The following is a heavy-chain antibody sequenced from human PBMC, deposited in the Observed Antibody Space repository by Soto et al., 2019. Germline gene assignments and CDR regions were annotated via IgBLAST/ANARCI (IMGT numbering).Heavy chain of an antibody. CDR2: ISHDGGT. J-gene: IGHJ6*02. Sequence: PSETLSLTCAFYGGSFDDFYWSWVRQSPGKGLEWVGEISHDGGTNYSPSLASRVSISVDTSKNQFSLRLRSVTAADTGLYYCARGQLVWYGDLTPYHRDMDVWGQGTTVTVSS. V-gene: IGHV4-34*01. D-gene: IGHD3-10*01. CDR3: ARGQLVWYGDLTPYHRDMDV. CDR1: GGSFDDFY.